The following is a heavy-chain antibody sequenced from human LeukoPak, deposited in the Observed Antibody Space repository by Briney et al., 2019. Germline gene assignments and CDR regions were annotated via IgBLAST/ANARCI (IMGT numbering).Heavy chain of an antibody. CDR2: IYYSGST. Sequence: SETLSLTCTVSGGSISSYYWSWIRQPPGKGLEWIGYIYYSGSTNYNPSLKSRVTISVDTSKNQFSLKLSSVTAADTAVYYCARAGTGIAAAGDGFDYWAREPWSPSPQ. CDR1: GGSISSYY. V-gene: IGHV4-59*01. J-gene: IGHJ4*02. D-gene: IGHD6-13*01. CDR3: ARAGTGIAAAGDGFDY.